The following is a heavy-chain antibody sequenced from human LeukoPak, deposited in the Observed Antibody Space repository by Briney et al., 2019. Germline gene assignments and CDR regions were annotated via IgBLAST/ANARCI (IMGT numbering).Heavy chain of an antibody. J-gene: IGHJ4*02. CDR3: ARWAAYFDY. V-gene: IGHV4-39*07. Sequence: SETLSLTCTVSGGSISSSSYYWGWIRQPPGKGLEWIGSIYYSGSTYYNPSLKSRVTISVDTSKNQFSLKLSSVTAADTAVYYCARWAAYFDYWGQGTLVTVSS. CDR1: GGSISSSSYY. D-gene: IGHD2-15*01. CDR2: IYYSGST.